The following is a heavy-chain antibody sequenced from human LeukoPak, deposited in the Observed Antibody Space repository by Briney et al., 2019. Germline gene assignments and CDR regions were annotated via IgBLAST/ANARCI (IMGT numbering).Heavy chain of an antibody. D-gene: IGHD4-23*01. V-gene: IGHV4-59*01. CDR2: IYYSGST. CDR1: GGSISSYY. Sequence: SKTLSLTCTVSGGSISSYYWSWIRQPPGKGLGWIGYIYYSGSTKYNPSLKSRVTISVDTSKNQFTLKLSSVTAADTAVYYCARNHGGWFDSWGQGTLVTVSS. J-gene: IGHJ5*01. CDR3: ARNHGGWFDS.